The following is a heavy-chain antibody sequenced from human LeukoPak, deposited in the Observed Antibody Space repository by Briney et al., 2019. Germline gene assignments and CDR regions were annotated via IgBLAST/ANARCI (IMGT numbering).Heavy chain of an antibody. V-gene: IGHV1-2*06. D-gene: IGHD3-16*01. CDR3: AREREFGGVIADY. CDR2: INPNSGGT. CDR1: GYTFTGYY. J-gene: IGHJ4*02. Sequence: ASVKVSCKASGYTFTGYYMHWVRQAPGQGLEWMGRINPNSGGTNYAQKFQGRVTMTRDTSISTAYVELSRLRSDDTAVYYCAREREFGGVIADYWGQGTLVTVSS.